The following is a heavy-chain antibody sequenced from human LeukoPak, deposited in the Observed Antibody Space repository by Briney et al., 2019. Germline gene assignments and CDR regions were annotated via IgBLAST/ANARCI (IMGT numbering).Heavy chain of an antibody. Sequence: GGSLRLSCAASGFTFSSYALTWVRQAPGKGLEWASGISGSGGSTYYADSVKGRFTISRDNSKNTLYLQMNSLRAEDTAVYYCAKPYGSGSYYKGGHFDYWGQGTLVTISS. D-gene: IGHD3-10*01. J-gene: IGHJ4*02. CDR2: ISGSGGST. CDR3: AKPYGSGSYYKGGHFDY. CDR1: GFTFSSYA. V-gene: IGHV3-23*01.